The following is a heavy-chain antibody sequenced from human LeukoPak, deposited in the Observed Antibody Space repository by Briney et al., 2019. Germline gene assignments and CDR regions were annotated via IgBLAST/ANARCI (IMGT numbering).Heavy chain of an antibody. CDR3: ARGFDGHNAFDI. CDR2: ISGSGSST. D-gene: IGHD3-9*01. J-gene: IGHJ3*02. CDR1: GFTFSSYA. Sequence: GGSLRLSCAASGFTFSSYAMNWVRQAPGKGLEWVSAISGSGSSTYYADSVKGRFTISRDNSKNTLYLQMNSLRAEDTAVYYCARGFDGHNAFDIWGQGTMVTVSS. V-gene: IGHV3-23*01.